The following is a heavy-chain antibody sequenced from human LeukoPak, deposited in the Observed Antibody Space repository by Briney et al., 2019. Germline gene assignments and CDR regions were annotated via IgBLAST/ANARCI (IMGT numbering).Heavy chain of an antibody. D-gene: IGHD3-10*01. Sequence: SQTLSLTCAISGDSVSSNSAAWNWIRQSPSRGLEWLGRTYYRSKWYNDYAVSVKSRITINPDTSKNQFSLQLNSVTPEDTAVYYCARFRAPSYYGSGSYYNLWGQGTLVTVSS. CDR1: GDSVSSNSAA. CDR2: TYYRSKWYN. J-gene: IGHJ4*02. V-gene: IGHV6-1*01. CDR3: ARFRAPSYYGSGSYYNL.